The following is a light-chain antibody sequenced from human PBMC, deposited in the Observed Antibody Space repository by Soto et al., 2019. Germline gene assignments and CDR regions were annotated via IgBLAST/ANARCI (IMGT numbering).Light chain of an antibody. V-gene: IGKV1-17*01. CDR2: AAS. CDR1: QSISSY. Sequence: DIQMTQSPSSLSASVGERVTITCRSSQSISSYLNWYQQKPGKAPKRLIYAASSLQSGVPSRFSGSGSGTKFTLTIASLQPDDFATYYCQQYNSYRTFGQGTKVDIK. CDR3: QQYNSYRT. J-gene: IGKJ1*01.